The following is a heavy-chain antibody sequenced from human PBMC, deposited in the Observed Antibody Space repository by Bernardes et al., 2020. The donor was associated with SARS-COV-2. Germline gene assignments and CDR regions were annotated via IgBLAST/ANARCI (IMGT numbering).Heavy chain of an antibody. V-gene: IGHV3-74*01. J-gene: IGHJ4*02. D-gene: IGHD1-1*01. CDR2: INEHGTIT. Sequence: GGSLRLSCAASEFTFSRFWMHWVRQIPGKGLVWVSRINEHGTITNYADSVKGRFTISRDNSKNTLYLEMSSLRAEDTAVYYCVNSFAQAMTGNFMWGQGTLVTVSS. CDR1: EFTFSRFW. CDR3: VNSFAQAMTGNFM.